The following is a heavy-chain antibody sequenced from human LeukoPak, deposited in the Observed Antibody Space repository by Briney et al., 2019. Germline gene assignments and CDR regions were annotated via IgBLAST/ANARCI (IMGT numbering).Heavy chain of an antibody. CDR3: AIDPNWGTHS. V-gene: IGHV3-30*03. Sequence: GGSLRLSCAASGFTFSSYGMHWVRQAPGKGLEWVAVISYDGSNKYYADSVKGRFTISRDNSKNALYLQMNSLRVEDTAVNYCAIDPNWGTHSWGQGVLVTVSS. CDR2: ISYDGSNK. D-gene: IGHD7-27*01. J-gene: IGHJ4*02. CDR1: GFTFSSYG.